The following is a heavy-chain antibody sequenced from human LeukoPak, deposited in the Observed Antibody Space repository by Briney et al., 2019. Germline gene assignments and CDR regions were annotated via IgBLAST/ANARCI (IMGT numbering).Heavy chain of an antibody. D-gene: IGHD1-1*01. CDR2: IYHSGST. Sequence: PSETLSLTCTVSGYSISSGYYWGWIRQPPGKGLEWIGSIYHSGSTYYNPSLKSRVTISVDTSKNQFSLKLSSVTAADTAVYYCAKEGLDNINWEAPAYYFDYWGQGTLVTVSS. CDR3: AKEGLDNINWEAPAYYFDY. CDR1: GYSISSGYY. V-gene: IGHV4-38-2*02. J-gene: IGHJ4*02.